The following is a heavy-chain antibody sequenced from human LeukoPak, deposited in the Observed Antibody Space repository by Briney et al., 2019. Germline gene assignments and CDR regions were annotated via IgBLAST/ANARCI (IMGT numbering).Heavy chain of an antibody. CDR3: ARVGIVGATGGGAFDI. V-gene: IGHV3-30*14. D-gene: IGHD1-26*01. Sequence: GRSLRLSCAASGFSLSSYAMHWVRQAPGKGLEWVSFISFDGRNKNYADSVKGRFTISRDNSKNTLYLQMNSLRAEDTAVYYCARVGIVGATGGGAFDIWGQGTMVTVSS. J-gene: IGHJ3*02. CDR2: ISFDGRNK. CDR1: GFSLSSYA.